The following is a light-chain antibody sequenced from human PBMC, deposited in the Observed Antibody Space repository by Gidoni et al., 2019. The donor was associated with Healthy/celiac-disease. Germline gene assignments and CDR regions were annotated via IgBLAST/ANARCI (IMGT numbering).Light chain of an antibody. CDR3: QQRSNWPRYT. CDR1: QSVSSY. Sequence: EIVLTQSPATLSLSPGDRATLSCRASQSVSSYLAWYQQKPGQAPRLLIYDASNRATGIPARFSGSGSGTDFTLTISSLEPEDFAVYYCQQRSNWPRYTFXXXTKLEIK. CDR2: DAS. V-gene: IGKV3-11*01. J-gene: IGKJ2*01.